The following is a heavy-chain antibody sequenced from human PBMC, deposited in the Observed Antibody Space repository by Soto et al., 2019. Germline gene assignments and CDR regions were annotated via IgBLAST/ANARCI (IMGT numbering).Heavy chain of an antibody. Sequence: QVQLVQSGAEVKKPGSSVKVSCKASGGTFSSYAISWVRQAPAQGLEWMGGIIPIFGTANYAQKFQGRVTITADESTSTAYMELSSLRSEDTAVYYCARPNDFWSGYYPKNWYFDLWGRGTLVTVSS. V-gene: IGHV1-69*12. CDR1: GGTFSSYA. J-gene: IGHJ2*01. CDR2: IIPIFGTA. D-gene: IGHD3-3*01. CDR3: ARPNDFWSGYYPKNWYFDL.